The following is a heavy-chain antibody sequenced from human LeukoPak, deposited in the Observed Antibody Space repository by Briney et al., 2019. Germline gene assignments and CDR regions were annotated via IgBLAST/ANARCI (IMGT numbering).Heavy chain of an antibody. V-gene: IGHV4-34*01. CDR2: INHSGST. D-gene: IGHD5-12*01. J-gene: IGHJ4*02. CDR3: ARGRWLHQPFDY. CDR1: GGSFSGYY. Sequence: SETLSLTCAVYGGSFSGYYWSWIRQPPGKGLEWIGEINHSGSTNYNPSLKSRVTIPVDTSKNQFSLKLSSVTAADTAVYYCARGRWLHQPFDYWGQGTLVTVSS.